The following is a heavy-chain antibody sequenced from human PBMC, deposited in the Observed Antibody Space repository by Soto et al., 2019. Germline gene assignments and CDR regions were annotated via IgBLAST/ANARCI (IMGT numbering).Heavy chain of an antibody. D-gene: IGHD6-19*01. V-gene: IGHV3-74*01. J-gene: IGHJ4*02. CDR3: ARAVRSSGYDY. CDR1: GFTFSSDG. Sequence: VQLVESGEVVVQPGGSLRLSCAASGFTFSSDGMHWIRQAPGKGLVWVSRINSDGSSISYADSVKGRFTISRDNAKNTLYLQMNSLRAEDTAVYCCARAVRSSGYDYWGQGTLVTVSS. CDR2: INSDGSSI.